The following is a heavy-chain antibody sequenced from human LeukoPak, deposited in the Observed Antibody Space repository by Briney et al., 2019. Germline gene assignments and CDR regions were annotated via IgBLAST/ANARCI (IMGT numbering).Heavy chain of an antibody. CDR2: INHSGST. V-gene: IGHV4-34*01. Sequence: PSETLSLTCAVYGGSFSGYYWSWLRQPPGKGLEWIGEINHSGSTNYNQSLKSLVIISVDTSKNQFSLKLSSVTAADTAVYYCARVTRITIFGVVPGGRYFDLWGRGTLVTVSS. D-gene: IGHD3-3*01. CDR3: ARVTRITIFGVVPGGRYFDL. CDR1: GGSFSGYY. J-gene: IGHJ2*01.